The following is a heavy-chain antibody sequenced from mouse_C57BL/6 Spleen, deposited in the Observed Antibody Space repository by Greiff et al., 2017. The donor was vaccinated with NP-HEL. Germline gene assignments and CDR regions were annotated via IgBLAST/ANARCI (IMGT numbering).Heavy chain of an antibody. CDR1: GFTFSSYA. D-gene: IGHD2-4*01. Sequence: EVQLVESGGGLVKPGGSLKLSCAASGFTFSSYAMSWVRQTPEKRLEWVATISDGGSYTYYPDNVKGRFTISRDNAKNNLYLQMSHLKSEDTAMYYCASLSTINDEGAWFAYWGQGTLVTVSA. CDR2: ISDGGSYT. J-gene: IGHJ3*01. V-gene: IGHV5-4*01. CDR3: ASLSTINDEGAWFAY.